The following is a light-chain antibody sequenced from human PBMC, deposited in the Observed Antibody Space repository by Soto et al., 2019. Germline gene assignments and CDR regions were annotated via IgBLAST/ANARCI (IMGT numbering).Light chain of an antibody. CDR1: SSNIGAGHD. V-gene: IGLV1-40*01. J-gene: IGLJ2*01. CDR3: QSYDSSLSGSEV. Sequence: QSVLTQPPSVSGAPGQRVTISCTGSSSNIGAGHDVYWYQQLPGTAPKLLISGNSNRPSGVPDRFSGSKSGTSASLAITGLQAEDEADYCCQSYDSSLSGSEVFGGGTKLTVL. CDR2: GNS.